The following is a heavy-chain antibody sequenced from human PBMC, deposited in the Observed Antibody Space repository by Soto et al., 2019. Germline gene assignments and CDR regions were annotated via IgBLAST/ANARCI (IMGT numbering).Heavy chain of an antibody. V-gene: IGHV4-4*02. CDR1: GASITSGHW. J-gene: IGHJ6*02. CDR3: TRSTQAMNGGSHYMALDDDLVTGMDV. D-gene: IGHD3-16*01. Sequence: QVQLQESGPRLVRPSGALSLTCSVSGASITSGHWWTWVRQSPGKGLEWIGEISDRGSAYSNPSLKSRVSLSVNKSKNQSSLRLTSVTAADTAIYYCTRSTQAMNGGSHYMALDDDLVTGMDVWGPGTTVTVSS. CDR2: ISDRGSA.